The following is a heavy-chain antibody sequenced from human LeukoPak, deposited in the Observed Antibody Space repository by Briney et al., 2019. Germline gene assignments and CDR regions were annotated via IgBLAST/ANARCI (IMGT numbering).Heavy chain of an antibody. CDR1: GFPFISYW. Sequence: GGSLSLSCAASGFPFISYWMSWVRQAPGKGREGVANIKQDGSEKYYVDSVKGRFTMSRDNANNSLYLQMNSLRAEDTAVYYCATQQYGLFAYWGQGTLVTVSS. V-gene: IGHV3-7*01. D-gene: IGHD6-13*01. CDR3: ATQQYGLFAY. J-gene: IGHJ4*02. CDR2: IKQDGSEK.